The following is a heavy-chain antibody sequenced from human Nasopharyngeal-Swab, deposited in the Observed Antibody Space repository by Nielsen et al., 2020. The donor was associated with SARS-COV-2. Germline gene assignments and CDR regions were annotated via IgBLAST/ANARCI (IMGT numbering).Heavy chain of an antibody. Sequence: WIRQPPGQGLEWIGEINHSGSTNYNPSLKSRVTISVDTSKNQFSLKLSFVTAADTAVYYCARGGPLLRYFPRNWFDPWGQGTLVTVSS. CDR2: INHSGST. CDR3: ARGGPLLRYFPRNWFDP. J-gene: IGHJ5*02. D-gene: IGHD3-9*01. V-gene: IGHV4-34*01.